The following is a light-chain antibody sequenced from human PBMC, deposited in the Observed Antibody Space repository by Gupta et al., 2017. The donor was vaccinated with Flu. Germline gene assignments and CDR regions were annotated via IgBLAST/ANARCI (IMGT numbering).Light chain of an antibody. CDR1: KSDVGHYNL. CDR2: EVR. V-gene: IGLV2-23*02. J-gene: IGLJ3*02. Sequence: QSALTQPASVSGSPGQSITISCTGSKSDVGHYNLVSWYQQHPGKAPKLIIYEVRKRPSGVSTLFSDSKFANTASLTISGLQAEDEADYYCCSYAGGSTWVFGGGTKLTVL. CDR3: CSYAGGSTWV.